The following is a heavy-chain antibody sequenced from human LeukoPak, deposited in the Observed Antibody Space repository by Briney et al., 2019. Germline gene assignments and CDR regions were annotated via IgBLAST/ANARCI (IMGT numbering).Heavy chain of an antibody. V-gene: IGHV3-74*01. CDR3: ARVGYSSSWYWAFDY. CDR1: GFTFSSYE. Sequence: PGGSLRLSCAASGFTFSSYEMNWVRQAPGKGLVWVSRINSDGSSTGYADSVKGRFTISRDNAKNTLYLQMNSLRAEDTAVYFCARVGYSSSWYWAFDYWGQGTLVTVSS. J-gene: IGHJ4*02. CDR2: INSDGSST. D-gene: IGHD6-13*01.